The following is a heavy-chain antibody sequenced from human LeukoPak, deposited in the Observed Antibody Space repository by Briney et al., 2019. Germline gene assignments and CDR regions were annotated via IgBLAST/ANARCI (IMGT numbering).Heavy chain of an antibody. CDR1: GFTFSSYA. D-gene: IGHD5-18*01. Sequence: GGSLRLSCAASGFTFSSYAMSWVRQAPGKGLEWVAVISYDGSNKYYADSVKGRFTISRDNSKNTLYLQMNSLRAEDTAVYYCAKDLEDTAMPGDYFDYWGQGTLVTVSS. J-gene: IGHJ4*02. CDR3: AKDLEDTAMPGDYFDY. V-gene: IGHV3-30*18. CDR2: ISYDGSNK.